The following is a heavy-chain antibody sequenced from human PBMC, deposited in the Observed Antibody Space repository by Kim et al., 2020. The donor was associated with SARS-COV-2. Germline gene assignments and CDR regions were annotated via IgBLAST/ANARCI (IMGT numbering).Heavy chain of an antibody. J-gene: IGHJ4*02. V-gene: IGHV3-23*01. CDR3: AKLIIPAAHETD. CDR1: GFTFNIYG. CDR2: ISYGGDNT. D-gene: IGHD6-13*01. Sequence: GGSLRLSCAASGFTFNIYGMTWVRQAPGKGLEWVSTISYGGDNTFYADSVKGRFTISRDNSRNTLYLQMNSLRADDTAIYFCAKLIIPAAHETDWGQGALVSVSP.